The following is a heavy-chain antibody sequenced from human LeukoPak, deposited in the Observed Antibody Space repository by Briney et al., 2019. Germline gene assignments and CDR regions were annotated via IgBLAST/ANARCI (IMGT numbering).Heavy chain of an antibody. V-gene: IGHV4-34*01. Sequence: PSETLSLTCAVYGGSFRGYYWSWIGHPPGKGLEWIGEINHSGSTNYNPSLKSRVTISVDTSKNQFSLKLSSVTAADTAVYYCARHPSGTAMVRFDYWGQGTLVTVSS. CDR2: INHSGST. J-gene: IGHJ4*02. D-gene: IGHD5-18*01. CDR1: GGSFRGYY. CDR3: ARHPSGTAMVRFDY.